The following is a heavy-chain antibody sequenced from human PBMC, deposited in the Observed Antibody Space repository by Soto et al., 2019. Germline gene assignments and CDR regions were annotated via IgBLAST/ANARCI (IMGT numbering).Heavy chain of an antibody. D-gene: IGHD3-10*01. V-gene: IGHV3-74*02. CDR3: ASDLSGRADV. CDR2: MNEDGGTT. CDR1: GFTFSSYW. Sequence: EVRLVESGGGLVRPGGSLRLSCAASGFTFSSYWMHWVRQAPGKGLVWVSRMNEDGGTTDYADSVKGRFTISRDNAKNTLYLQMNSLRVEDTAVYYCASDLSGRADVWGQATTVTVSS. J-gene: IGHJ6*02.